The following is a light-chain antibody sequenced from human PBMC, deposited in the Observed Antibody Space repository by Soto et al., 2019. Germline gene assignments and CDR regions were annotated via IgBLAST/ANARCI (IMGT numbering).Light chain of an antibody. Sequence: QSALTQPASVSGSPGQSITISCTGTSSDVGGSDFVSWFQQHPGRAPKLIIYDVSHRPSGVSYRFSGSKSGNTASLTISGLQAEDEAVYYCNSYTSTTTLEGVVFGGGTKVTVL. V-gene: IGLV2-14*03. J-gene: IGLJ2*01. CDR1: SSDVGGSDF. CDR3: NSYTSTTTLEGVV. CDR2: DVS.